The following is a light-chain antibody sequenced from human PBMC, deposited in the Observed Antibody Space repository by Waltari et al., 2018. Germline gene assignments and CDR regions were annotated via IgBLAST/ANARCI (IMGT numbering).Light chain of an antibody. CDR1: QILDTW. Sequence: IQMTQSPPALSVSVGDTVTITCRATQILDTWLAWYQQKPGKAPQLLIYKASSLERGVPSRFSGSGSGTDFTRTITAVQPDDFATYYCQQDVIYPFTFGPGTTVDVK. CDR3: QQDVIYPFT. J-gene: IGKJ3*01. V-gene: IGKV1-5*01. CDR2: KAS.